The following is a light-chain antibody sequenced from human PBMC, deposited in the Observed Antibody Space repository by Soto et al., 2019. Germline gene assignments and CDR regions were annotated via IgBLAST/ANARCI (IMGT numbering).Light chain of an antibody. Sequence: IQLTQSPSTLSSSPGDRVTITCRSSQCIRDNLGWYQHKPGKAPQLLIYAASTLQSGVPPRFSGSGSGTDFSLTISSLQPEDFATYYCLQDYNFPRTFGQGTKVDIK. J-gene: IGKJ1*01. V-gene: IGKV1-6*01. CDR3: LQDYNFPRT. CDR2: AAS. CDR1: QCIRDN.